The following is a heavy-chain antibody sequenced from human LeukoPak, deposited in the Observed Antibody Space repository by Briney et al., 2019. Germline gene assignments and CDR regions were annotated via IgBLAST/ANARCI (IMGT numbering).Heavy chain of an antibody. V-gene: IGHV3-74*01. J-gene: IGHJ3*02. CDR1: GFTFDDYA. D-gene: IGHD3-22*01. CDR2: IISDGSIT. Sequence: PGRSLRLSCAASGFTFDDYAMHWVRQAPGKGLVWVSRIISDGSITTYADSVKGRFTISRDNAKNTLYLQMNSLRAEDTAVYYCARVVYYYDSSGYPGAFDIWGQGTMVTVSS. CDR3: ARVVYYYDSSGYPGAFDI.